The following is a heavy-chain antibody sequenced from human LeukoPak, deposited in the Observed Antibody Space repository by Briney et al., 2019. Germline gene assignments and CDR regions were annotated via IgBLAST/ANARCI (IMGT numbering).Heavy chain of an antibody. CDR1: GFTFSSYG. V-gene: IGHV3-33*01. CDR3: ARSKGYSNGDY. Sequence: GGSLRLSCAASGFTFSSYGMHWVRQAPGKGLEWVAVIWYDGSNKYYADSVKGRFTISRDNAKNSLYLQMNSLRAEDTAVYYCARSKGYSNGDYWGQGTLVTVSS. D-gene: IGHD6-19*01. CDR2: IWYDGSNK. J-gene: IGHJ4*02.